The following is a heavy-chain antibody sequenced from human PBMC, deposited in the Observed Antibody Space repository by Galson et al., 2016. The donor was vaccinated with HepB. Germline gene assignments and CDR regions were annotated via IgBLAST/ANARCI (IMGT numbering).Heavy chain of an antibody. V-gene: IGHV1-18*01. D-gene: IGHD5-24*01. Sequence: ASGYTFTSYAITWVRQAPGQGLEWMGWIAPDNGNTVYAQRFQGRVTMTTHTSTRTAYMEVTSSVTAADTAVYYCAVMGGDGYTAVNWFDPWGQGTLVTVSS. CDR1: GYTFTSYA. CDR3: AVMGGDGYTAVNWFDP. J-gene: IGHJ5*02. CDR2: IAPDNGNT.